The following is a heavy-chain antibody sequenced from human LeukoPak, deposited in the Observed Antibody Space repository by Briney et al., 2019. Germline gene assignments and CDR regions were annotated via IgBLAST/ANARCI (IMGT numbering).Heavy chain of an antibody. D-gene: IGHD4-11*01. V-gene: IGHV4-34*01. CDR2: INHSGST. Sequence: PSETLSLTCAVYGGSFSGYYWSWIRQPPGKGLEWIGEINHSGSTNYNPSLKSRVTISVDTSKNQFSLKLSSVTAADTAVYYCARGFSYSDYEVLYFDYWGQGTLVTVSS. CDR1: GGSFSGYY. J-gene: IGHJ4*02. CDR3: ARGFSYSDYEVLYFDY.